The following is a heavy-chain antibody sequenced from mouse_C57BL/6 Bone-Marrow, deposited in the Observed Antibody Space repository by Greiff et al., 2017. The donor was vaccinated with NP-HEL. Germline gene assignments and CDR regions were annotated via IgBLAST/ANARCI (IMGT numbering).Heavy chain of an antibody. CDR2: IYPASGNT. CDR3: ARSGTTVGVHFDD. Sequence: QVQLQQSGAELVRPGASVKLSCKASGYTFTDYYINWVKQRPGQGLEWIARIYPASGNTYYNEKFKGKATLTAEKSSSTAYMQLSSLTSEDSAVYFCARSGTTVGVHFDDWGQGTTLTVSS. V-gene: IGHV1-76*01. CDR1: GYTFTDYY. D-gene: IGHD1-1*01. J-gene: IGHJ2*01.